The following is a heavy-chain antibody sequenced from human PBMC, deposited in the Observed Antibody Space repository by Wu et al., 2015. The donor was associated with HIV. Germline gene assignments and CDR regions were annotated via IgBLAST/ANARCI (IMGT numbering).Heavy chain of an antibody. V-gene: IGHV1-8*01. CDR2: MNPNSGNT. Sequence: QVQLVQSGAEVKKPGASVKVSCKASGYTFTSYDINWVRQATGQGLEWMGWMNPNSGNTGYAQKFQGRVTMTRNTSISTAYMELSSLRSEDTAVYYCARGGYFDWLLSDDAFDIWGQGTMVTVSS. J-gene: IGHJ3*02. CDR1: GYTFTSYD. CDR3: ARGGYFDWLLSDDAFDI. D-gene: IGHD3-9*01.